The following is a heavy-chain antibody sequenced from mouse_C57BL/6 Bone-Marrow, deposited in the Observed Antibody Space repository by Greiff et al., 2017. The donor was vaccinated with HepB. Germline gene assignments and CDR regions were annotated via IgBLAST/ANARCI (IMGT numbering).Heavy chain of an antibody. V-gene: IGHV1-50*01. CDR2: IDPSDSYT. J-gene: IGHJ3*01. Sequence: QVQLQQPGADLVKPGASVKLSCKASGYTFTSYWMQWVKQRPGQGLEWIGEIDPSDSYTNYNQKFKGKATLTVDTSSSTAYMQLSSLTSEDSAVYYCARSFAYWGQGTLVTVSA. CDR3: ARSFAY. CDR1: GYTFTSYW.